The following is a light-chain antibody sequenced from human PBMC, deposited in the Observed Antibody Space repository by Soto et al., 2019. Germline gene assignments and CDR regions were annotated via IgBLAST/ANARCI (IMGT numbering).Light chain of an antibody. CDR1: TSDVGSHNS. J-gene: IGLJ3*02. CDR2: EVT. Sequence: QSALTQPASVSGSPGQSITISCTGTTSDVGSHNSVSWYQQLPGKAPKLLIYEVTNRPSGTSNRFSGSKSGNTASLTISGLQAEDEADYYCSSFTNSILVFGGGTKLTVL. CDR3: SSFTNSILV. V-gene: IGLV2-14*01.